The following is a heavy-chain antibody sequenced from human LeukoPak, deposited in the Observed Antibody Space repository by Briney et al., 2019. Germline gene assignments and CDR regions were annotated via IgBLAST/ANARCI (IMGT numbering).Heavy chain of an antibody. CDR2: IYYSGST. J-gene: IGHJ6*03. D-gene: IGHD5-12*01. CDR3: ARVGVATIFSRYYYMDV. V-gene: IGHV4-59*01. CDR1: GVSISSYY. Sequence: SETLSLTCTVSGVSISSYYGSWIRQPPGKGLEWIGYIYYSGSTNYNPSLKSRVTISVDTSKNQFSLKLSSVTAADTAVYYCARVGVATIFSRYYYMDVWGKGATVTISS.